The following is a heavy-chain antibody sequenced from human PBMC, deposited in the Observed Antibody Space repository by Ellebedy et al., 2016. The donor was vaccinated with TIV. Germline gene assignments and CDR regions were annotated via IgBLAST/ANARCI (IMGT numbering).Heavy chain of an antibody. CDR2: IRSKAYGGTT. Sequence: GESLKISXTASGFTFGDYAMSWVRQAPGKGPEWVSFIRSKAYGGTTEYAASVKGRFTIPRDDSKSIAYLQMNSPKAEDTAVYYCTRDLTTLAAAGTGIYYYTMDVWGQGTTVTVSS. CDR1: GFTFGDYA. V-gene: IGHV3-49*04. D-gene: IGHD6-13*01. J-gene: IGHJ6*02. CDR3: TRDLTTLAAAGTGIYYYTMDV.